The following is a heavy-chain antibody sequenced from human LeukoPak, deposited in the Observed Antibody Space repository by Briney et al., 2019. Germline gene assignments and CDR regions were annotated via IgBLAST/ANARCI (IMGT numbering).Heavy chain of an antibody. V-gene: IGHV3-43*02. J-gene: IGHJ4*02. CDR2: ITVDGDTA. D-gene: IGHD1-26*01. CDR3: AKAVWWLLPDY. Sequence: TGGSLGLPCAASGFTFDDHAMHWVRQAPGKGLEWVSLITVDGDTAYYADSVKGRFTISRDNSKNSLYLQMNSLRTEDTALYYCAKAVWWLLPDYWGQGTLVTVSS. CDR1: GFTFDDHA.